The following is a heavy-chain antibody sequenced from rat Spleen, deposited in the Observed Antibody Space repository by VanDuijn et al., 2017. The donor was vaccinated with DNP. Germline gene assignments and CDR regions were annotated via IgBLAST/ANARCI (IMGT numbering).Heavy chain of an antibody. CDR1: GFRFSDYN. V-gene: IGHV5S10*01. D-gene: IGHD1-7*01. CDR3: ARLILRVWGAMDA. J-gene: IGHJ4*01. CDR2: IISDGSRT. Sequence: EVQLVESGGGLVQPGRSLKLSCAASGFRFSDYNMAWVRQAPKKGLEWVATIISDGSRTYYRDSVKGRFTISRNNAENTLYLQMDGLRSEDTATYYCARLILRVWGAMDAWGQGTSVTVSS.